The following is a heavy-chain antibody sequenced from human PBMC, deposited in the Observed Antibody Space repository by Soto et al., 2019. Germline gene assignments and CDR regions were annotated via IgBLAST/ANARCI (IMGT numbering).Heavy chain of an antibody. V-gene: IGHV1-69*01. CDR1: GGTFRSYS. CDR3: ARPDEGGYSSNHHYYYALDV. D-gene: IGHD3-22*01. CDR2: IIPIFDIT. Sequence: QVQLVQSGAEVKKPGSSVKVSCKASGGTFRSYSISWVRQAPGQGLEWMGGIIPIFDITNYAQKFQGRVTITADESTSTAWMELSSLGADDTAVYYCARPDEGGYSSNHHYYYALDVWGQGTTVTV. J-gene: IGHJ6*02.